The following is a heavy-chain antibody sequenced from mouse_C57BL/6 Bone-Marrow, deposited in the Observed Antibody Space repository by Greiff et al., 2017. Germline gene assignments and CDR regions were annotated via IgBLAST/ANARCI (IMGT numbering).Heavy chain of an antibody. V-gene: IGHV1-81*01. J-gene: IGHJ1*03. CDR1: GYTFTSYG. CDR3: ARSKREWYFDV. CDR2: IYPRSGNT. D-gene: IGHD1-3*01. Sequence: QVQLQQSGAELVRPGASVKLSCKASGYTFTSYGLSWVKQRTGQGLVWIGEIYPRSGNTYYNEKFKSKATLTADKSSSTAYMELSSLTSEDSAVYFCARSKREWYFDVWGTGTTVTVSS.